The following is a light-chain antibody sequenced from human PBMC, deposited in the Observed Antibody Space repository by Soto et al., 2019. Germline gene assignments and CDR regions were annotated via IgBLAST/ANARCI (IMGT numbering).Light chain of an antibody. CDR2: EVT. CDR3: GSYTSTYVRI. CDR1: SSDVGRYNY. V-gene: IGLV2-14*01. J-gene: IGLJ1*01. Sequence: QSALTQPASVSGSPGQSITISCTGTSSDVGRYNYVSWYQQYPGRAPKLIIYEVTNRPSGVSDRFSGSKSGNVASLTTSGLQAADEADYYCGSYTSTYVRIFGTGTKVTVL.